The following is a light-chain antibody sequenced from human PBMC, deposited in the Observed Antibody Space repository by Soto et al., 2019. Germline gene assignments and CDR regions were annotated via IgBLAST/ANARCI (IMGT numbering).Light chain of an antibody. CDR2: EVS. V-gene: IGLV2-14*01. CDR3: SSYTSSSTVV. Sequence: QTVLTQPASVSGSPGQSITISCTGTSSDVGGYNYVSWYQQHPGKAPKLMIYEVSNRPSGVSNSFSGSKSGNTASLTISGLQAEDEADYYCSSYTSSSTVVFGGATQLTV. CDR1: SSDVGGYNY. J-gene: IGLJ2*01.